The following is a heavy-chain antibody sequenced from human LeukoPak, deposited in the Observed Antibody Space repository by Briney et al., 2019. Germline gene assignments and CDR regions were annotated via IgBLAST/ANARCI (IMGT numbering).Heavy chain of an antibody. Sequence: SETLSLTCAVDGWSFNDYYWNWIRQPPGKGLEWIGEINARGDTNYNPSLESRVTISVDTSKNQFSLRLTSMIAADTALYYCARGQVPAARGYNWFDPWGQGTLVTVSS. CDR2: INARGDT. CDR1: GWSFNDYY. V-gene: IGHV4-34*01. J-gene: IGHJ5*02. D-gene: IGHD2-2*01. CDR3: ARGQVPAARGYNWFDP.